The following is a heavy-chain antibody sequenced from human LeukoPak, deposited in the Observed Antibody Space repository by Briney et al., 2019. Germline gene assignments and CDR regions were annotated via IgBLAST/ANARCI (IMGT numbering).Heavy chain of an antibody. CDR3: ARDRGVLLWFGELFEPYDY. V-gene: IGHV3-7*01. J-gene: IGHJ4*02. CDR1: GFTFSSYA. Sequence: GGSLRLSCAASGFTFSSYAMSWVRQAPGKGLEWVANINQDGSEKYYVDSVKGRFIISRDNAENSVYLHMNSLRADDTAVYYCARDRGVLLWFGELFEPYDYWGQGTLVTVSS. D-gene: IGHD3-10*01. CDR2: INQDGSEK.